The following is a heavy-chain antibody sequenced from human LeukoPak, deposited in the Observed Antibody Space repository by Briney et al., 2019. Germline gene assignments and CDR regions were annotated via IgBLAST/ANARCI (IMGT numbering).Heavy chain of an antibody. D-gene: IGHD6-6*01. V-gene: IGHV3-74*01. CDR1: GFTFSSYW. CDR3: AASIAALPGAYYYYGMDV. Sequence: PGGSLRLSCAASGFTFSSYWMHWVRQAPGKGLVWVSRINSDGSSTSYTDSVKGRFTISRDNAKSTLYLQMNSLRAEDTAVYYCAASIAALPGAYYYYGMDVWGQGTTVTVSS. CDR2: INSDGSST. J-gene: IGHJ6*02.